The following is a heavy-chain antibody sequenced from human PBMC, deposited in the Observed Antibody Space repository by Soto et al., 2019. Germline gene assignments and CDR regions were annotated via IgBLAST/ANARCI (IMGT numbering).Heavy chain of an antibody. Sequence: SGPTLVNPTQTLTLTCSLSGLSLSTSGLGVGWIRQPPGKALEWLAFIYWDDDKRYSPSLKNRLTITKDTSKNQVVLTMTNMDPVDTATYYCAQYYDSSGYYYVYFQRWGQGTLVTVSS. CDR1: GLSLSTSGLG. D-gene: IGHD3-22*01. J-gene: IGHJ1*01. V-gene: IGHV2-5*02. CDR2: IYWDDDK. CDR3: AQYYDSSGYYYVYFQR.